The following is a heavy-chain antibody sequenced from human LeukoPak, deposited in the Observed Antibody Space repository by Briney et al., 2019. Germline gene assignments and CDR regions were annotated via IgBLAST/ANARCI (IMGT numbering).Heavy chain of an antibody. D-gene: IGHD6-13*01. Sequence: GGSLRLSCAASGFTFSSYGMSWVRQAPGKGLEWVSVISGSGDRTYYADSVKGRFTISRDNSKNTMYLQMNGLRAEDTAVYYCTKGGSSSWDYFDYWGQGTLVTVSS. CDR3: TKGGSSSWDYFDY. CDR1: GFTFSSYG. CDR2: ISGSGDRT. V-gene: IGHV3-23*01. J-gene: IGHJ4*02.